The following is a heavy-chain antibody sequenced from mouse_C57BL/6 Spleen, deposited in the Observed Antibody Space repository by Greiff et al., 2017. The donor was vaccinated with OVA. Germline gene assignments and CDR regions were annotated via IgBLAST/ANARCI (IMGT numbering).Heavy chain of an antibody. CDR2: ISYDGSN. D-gene: IGHD1-1*01. CDR3: ARGAHYGSSPFDY. J-gene: IGHJ2*01. CDR1: GYSITSGYY. Sequence: EVKLQESGPGLVIPSQSLSLTCSVTGYSITSGYYWNWIRQFPGNKLEWMGYISYDGSNNYNPSLKNRISITRDTSKNQFFLKLNSVTTEDTATYYCARGAHYGSSPFDYWGQGTTLTVSS. V-gene: IGHV3-6*01.